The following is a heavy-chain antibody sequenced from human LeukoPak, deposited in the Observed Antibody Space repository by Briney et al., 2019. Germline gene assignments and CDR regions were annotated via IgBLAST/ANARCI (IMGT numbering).Heavy chain of an antibody. CDR3: AREQNYYGSGSFLGGIDY. CDR2: INHSGST. Sequence: SETLSLTCAVYGGSFSGYYWNWIRQPPGKGLEWIGEINHSGSTNYNPSLKSRVTISVDTSKNQFSLKLTSVTAADTAVYYCAREQNYYGSGSFLGGIDYWGQGTLVTVSS. J-gene: IGHJ4*02. V-gene: IGHV4-34*01. CDR1: GGSFSGYY. D-gene: IGHD3-10*01.